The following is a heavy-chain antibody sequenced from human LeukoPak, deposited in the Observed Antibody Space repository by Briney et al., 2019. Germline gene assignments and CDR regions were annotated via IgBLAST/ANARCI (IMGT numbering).Heavy chain of an antibody. CDR2: ISGSGGST. CDR3: AKWDILTARTGARDY. J-gene: IGHJ4*02. CDR1: GFTFSSYA. V-gene: IGHV3-23*01. Sequence: PGGSLRLSCAASGFTFSSYAMSWVRQAPGKGLEWVSAISGSGGSTYYAESVKGRFTISRDNSKNTLYLQMNSLRAEDTAVYYCAKWDILTARTGARDYWGQGTLVTVSS. D-gene: IGHD3-9*01.